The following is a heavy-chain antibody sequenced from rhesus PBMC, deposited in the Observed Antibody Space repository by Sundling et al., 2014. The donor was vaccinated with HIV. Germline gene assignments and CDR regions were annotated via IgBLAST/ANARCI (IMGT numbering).Heavy chain of an antibody. CDR2: ISYSGNT. D-gene: IGHD3-3*01. J-gene: IGHJ4*01. V-gene: IGHV4-122*02. CDR3: AIAPTDVTLDY. CDR1: GGSMNSGSFF. Sequence: QVQLQESGPGLVKPSETLSLTCAVSGGSMNSGSFFWSWIRQSPEKGLEWIGYISYSGNTNYNPSLKSRVTLSMDSSKNHFSLRLNSVTTADTAVYYCAIAPTDVTLDYWGQGVLVTVSS.